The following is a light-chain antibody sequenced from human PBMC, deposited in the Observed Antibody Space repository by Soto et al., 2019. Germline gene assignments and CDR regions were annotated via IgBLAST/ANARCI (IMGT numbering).Light chain of an antibody. Sequence: SYELSQPPSVSVAPGKTATITCGGNNIGGKSVHWYQQKPGQAPVVVIHNDSDRPSGIPERFSGSNSGNTATLTISRVEGGDEADYYCQVWDSTSDHFVFGTGTKLTVL. V-gene: IGLV3-21*04. CDR2: NDS. J-gene: IGLJ1*01. CDR3: QVWDSTSDHFV. CDR1: NIGGKS.